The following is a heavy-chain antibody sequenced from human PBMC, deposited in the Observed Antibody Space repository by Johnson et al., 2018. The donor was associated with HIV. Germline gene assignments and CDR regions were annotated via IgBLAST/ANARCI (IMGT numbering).Heavy chain of an antibody. D-gene: IGHD6-19*01. J-gene: IGHJ3*02. V-gene: IGHV3-30*04. CDR1: GFIFSSYA. CDR2: ISDDGTNK. CDR3: AREPGLVAAFDI. Sequence: QVQLVESGGGLVQPGRSLRLSCAASGFIFSSYAVHWVRQAPGKGLEWVAVISDDGTNKFYADSVKGRFTISRDNSKNTLYLQMNSLRAEDTAVYYCAREPGLVAAFDIWGQGTMVTVSS.